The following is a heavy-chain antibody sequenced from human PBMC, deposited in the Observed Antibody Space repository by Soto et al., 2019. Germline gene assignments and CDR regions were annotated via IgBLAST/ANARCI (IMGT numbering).Heavy chain of an antibody. V-gene: IGHV4-61*01. Sequence: SETLSLTCSVSGGSVSSGSYYWSWIRQPPGKGLEWIGYIYYSGSANYNPSLKSRVTISVDTSKNQFSLKLSSVTAADTAVYYCARVDDFWSVFDPWGQGTLVTVSS. CDR1: GGSVSSGSYY. CDR3: ARVDDFWSVFDP. CDR2: IYYSGSA. D-gene: IGHD3-3*01. J-gene: IGHJ5*02.